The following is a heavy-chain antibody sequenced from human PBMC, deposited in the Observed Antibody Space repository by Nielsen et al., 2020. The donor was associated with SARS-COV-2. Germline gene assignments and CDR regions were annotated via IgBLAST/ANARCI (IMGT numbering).Heavy chain of an antibody. CDR3: ARGRKLGYGYYYYGMDV. CDR1: GGFVSGYY. J-gene: IGHJ6*02. Sequence: SETLSLTCDVYGGFVSGYYWSWIRQPPGKGLEWIGEINHSGSTNYNPSLKSRVTISVDTSKNQFSLKLSSVTAADTAVYYCARGRKLGYGYYYYGMDVWGQGTTVTVSS. D-gene: IGHD2-15*01. V-gene: IGHV4-34*01. CDR2: INHSGST.